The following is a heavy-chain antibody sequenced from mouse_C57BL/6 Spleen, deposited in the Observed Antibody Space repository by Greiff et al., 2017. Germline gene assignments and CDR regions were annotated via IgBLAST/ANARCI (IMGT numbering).Heavy chain of an antibody. V-gene: IGHV10-1*01. CDR2: IRSKSNNYAT. CDR1: GFSFNTYA. CDR3: EGQHGGPYAMDY. J-gene: IGHJ4*01. Sequence: EVQLVESGGGLVQPKGSLKLSCAASGFSFNTYAMNWVRQAPGKGLEWVARIRSKSNNYATYYADSVKDRFTIDRDDSESMLYLQMNNLKTEDTAMYYCEGQHGGPYAMDYWGQGTSVTVSS.